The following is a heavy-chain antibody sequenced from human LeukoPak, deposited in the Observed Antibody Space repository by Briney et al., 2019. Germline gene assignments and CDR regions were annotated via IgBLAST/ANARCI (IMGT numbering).Heavy chain of an antibody. J-gene: IGHJ4*02. V-gene: IGHV3-30*02. Sequence: GGSLRLSCAASGFTFSSYGMHWVRQAPGKGLEWVAFIRYDGSNKYYADSVKGRFTISRDNSKNTLYLQMNSLRAEDTAVYYCAKDPAPFRQSGSYNFDYWGQGTLVTVSS. D-gene: IGHD1-26*01. CDR1: GFTFSSYG. CDR3: AKDPAPFRQSGSYNFDY. CDR2: IRYDGSNK.